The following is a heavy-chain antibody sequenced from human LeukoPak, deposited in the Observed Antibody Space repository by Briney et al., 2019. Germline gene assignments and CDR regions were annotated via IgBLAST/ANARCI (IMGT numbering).Heavy chain of an antibody. J-gene: IGHJ4*02. CDR3: ARIIGFGVVISDY. D-gene: IGHD3-3*01. CDR2: INHSGST. Sequence: PSETLSLTCAVYGGSFSGYYWGWIRQPPGKGLEWIGEINHSGSTNYNPSLKSRVTISVDTSKNQFSLKLSSVTAADTAVYYCARIIGFGVVISDYWGQGTLVTVSS. V-gene: IGHV4-34*01. CDR1: GGSFSGYY.